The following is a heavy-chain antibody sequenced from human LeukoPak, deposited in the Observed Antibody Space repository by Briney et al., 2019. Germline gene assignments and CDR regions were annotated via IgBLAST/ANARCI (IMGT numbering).Heavy chain of an antibody. CDR3: ARDQERNAVAGTLGY. CDR1: GFTFSSYS. J-gene: IGHJ4*02. D-gene: IGHD6-19*01. Sequence: GGSLRLSCAASGFTFSSYSMNWVRQAPGKGLEWVSSISSSSSYIYYADSVKGRFTISRDNAKNSLYLQMNSLRAEDTAVYYCARDQERNAVAGTLGYWGQGTLVTVSS. CDR2: ISSSSSYI. V-gene: IGHV3-21*01.